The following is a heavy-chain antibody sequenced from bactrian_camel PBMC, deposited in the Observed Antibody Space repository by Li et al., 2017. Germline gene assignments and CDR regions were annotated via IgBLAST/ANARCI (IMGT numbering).Heavy chain of an antibody. CDR2: VNIGGRGT. D-gene: IGHD5*01. J-gene: IGHJ4*01. CDR1: GFTFGDYW. Sequence: HVQLVESGGGSVHPGGSLRLSRVASGFTFGDYWMYWVRQAPGKGLEWVSAVNIGGRGTDYSESVKGRFTISRDNAKNTLYLQLNSLKTEDTAMYYCAKLGTRWSEFPYWGQGTQVTVS. CDR3: AKLGTRWSEFPY. V-gene: IGHV3S1*01.